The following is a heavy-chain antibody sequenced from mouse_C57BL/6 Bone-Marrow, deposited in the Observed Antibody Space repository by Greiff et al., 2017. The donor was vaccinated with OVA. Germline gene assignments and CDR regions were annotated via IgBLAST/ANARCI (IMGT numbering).Heavy chain of an antibody. V-gene: IGHV1-50*01. Sequence: VQLQQSGAELVKPGASVKLSCKASGYTFTSYWMQWVKQRPGQGLEWIGEIDPSDSYTNYNQKFKGKATLTVDTSSSTAYMQLSSLTSEDSAVYYCARCEDYWGQGTTLTVSS. CDR2: IDPSDSYT. CDR3: ARCEDY. J-gene: IGHJ2*01. CDR1: GYTFTSYW.